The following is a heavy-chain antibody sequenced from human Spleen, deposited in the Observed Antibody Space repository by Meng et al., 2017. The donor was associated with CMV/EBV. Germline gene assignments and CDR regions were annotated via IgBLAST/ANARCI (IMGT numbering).Heavy chain of an antibody. CDR3: ARDRGDFLRYSYYFDP. CDR1: GGSFSGYY. CDR2: INHSGST. D-gene: IGHD2/OR15-2a*01. J-gene: IGHJ5*02. Sequence: SETLSLTCAVYGGSFSGYYWNWIRQSPGKGLEWIGEINHSGSTNYNPSLKSRLTISVDTSRNQLSLKLSAVTAADTAIYYCARDRGDFLRYSYYFDPWGPGTLVTVSS. V-gene: IGHV4-34*01.